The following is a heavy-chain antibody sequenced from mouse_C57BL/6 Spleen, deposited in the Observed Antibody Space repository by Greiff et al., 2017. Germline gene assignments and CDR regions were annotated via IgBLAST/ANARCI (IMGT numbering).Heavy chain of an antibody. D-gene: IGHD3-2*02. CDR1: GYAFSSSW. J-gene: IGHJ2*01. V-gene: IGHV1-82*01. CDR2: IYPGDGDT. CDR3: ARRTAQVYYFDY. Sequence: QVQLQQSGPELVKPGASVKISCKASGYAFSSSWMNWVKQRPGKGLEWIGRIYPGDGDTNYNGKFKGKATLTADKSSSTAYMQLSSLTSEDSAVYFCARRTAQVYYFDYWGQGTTLTVSS.